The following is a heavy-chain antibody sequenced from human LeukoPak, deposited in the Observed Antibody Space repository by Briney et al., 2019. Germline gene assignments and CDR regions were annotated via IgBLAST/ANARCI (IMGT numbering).Heavy chain of an antibody. J-gene: IGHJ3*01. Sequence: SSETLSLTCTVSGGSISNNRYYWGWIRQSPGGGLEWIGSVYHGGSTYHNPPLSSRVTIPVDTSKNEFSLRLTSVTAADTAVYYCARHRHCSSSRCYGRYGFDVWGQGTMVTVSS. CDR1: GGSISNNRYY. CDR3: ARHRHCSSSRCYGRYGFDV. D-gene: IGHD2-2*01. V-gene: IGHV4-39*01. CDR2: VYHGGST.